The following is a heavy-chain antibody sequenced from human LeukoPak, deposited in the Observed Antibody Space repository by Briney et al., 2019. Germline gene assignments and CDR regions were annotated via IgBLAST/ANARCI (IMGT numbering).Heavy chain of an antibody. V-gene: IGHV3-74*01. CDR3: ARRIQGMAPYYFDY. Sequence: GGSLRLSCAASGFTFSSYAMHWVRQAPGKGLVWVSRINSDGGSTSYADSVKGRFTISRDNAKNTLYLQMNSLRAEDTAVYYCARRIQGMAPYYFDYWGQGTLVTVSS. J-gene: IGHJ4*02. CDR2: INSDGGST. D-gene: IGHD5-24*01. CDR1: GFTFSSYA.